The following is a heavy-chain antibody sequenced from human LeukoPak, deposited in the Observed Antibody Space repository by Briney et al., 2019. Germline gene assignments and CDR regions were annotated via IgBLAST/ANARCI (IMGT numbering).Heavy chain of an antibody. V-gene: IGHV1-8*01. CDR2: MNPNSGNT. Sequence: ASVKVSCKASGYTFTSYDINWVRQATGQGLEWMGWMNPNSGNTGYAQKFQGRVTMTRNTSISTAYTELSSLRSEDTAVYYCARDQGQQLVRPPDYWGQGTLVTVSS. CDR3: ARDQGQQLVRPPDY. J-gene: IGHJ4*02. CDR1: GYTFTSYD. D-gene: IGHD6-13*01.